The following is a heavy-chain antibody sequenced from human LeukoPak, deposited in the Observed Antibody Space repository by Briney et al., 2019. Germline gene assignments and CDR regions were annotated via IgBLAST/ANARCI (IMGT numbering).Heavy chain of an antibody. J-gene: IGHJ3*02. CDR2: IYSGGRT. CDR3: ARDSQYCSSGSCSPAASDI. V-gene: IGHV3-53*01. Sequence: PSETLSLTCTVSGGFISSSSYYWGWIRQPPGKGLEWVSFIYSGGRTDYADSVKGRFTISRDNSKNTLYLQMNSLRVEDTAVYYCARDSQYCSSGSCSPAASDIWGQGTMVTVSS. D-gene: IGHD2-15*01. CDR1: GGFISSSSYY.